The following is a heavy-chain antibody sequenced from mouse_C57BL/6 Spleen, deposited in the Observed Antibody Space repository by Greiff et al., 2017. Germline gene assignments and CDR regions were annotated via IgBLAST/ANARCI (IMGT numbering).Heavy chain of an antibody. CDR1: GYTFTDYY. J-gene: IGHJ3*01. D-gene: IGHD2-5*01. Sequence: VQLQQSGPELVKPGASVKISCKASGYTFTDYYMNWVKQSHGKSLEWIGDINPNNGGTSYNQKFKGKATLTVDKSSSTAYMELRSLTSEDSAVYYCASAYYSNYERFAYWGQGTLVTVSA. CDR2: INPNNGGT. V-gene: IGHV1-26*01. CDR3: ASAYYSNYERFAY.